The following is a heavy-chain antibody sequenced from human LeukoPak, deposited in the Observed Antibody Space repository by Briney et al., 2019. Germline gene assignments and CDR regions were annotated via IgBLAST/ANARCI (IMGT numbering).Heavy chain of an antibody. D-gene: IGHD4-11*01. CDR2: IFYSGST. J-gene: IGHJ4*02. V-gene: IGHV4-39*01. Sequence: WETLSLTCTVSGGSIRSSTYYWGWIRQPPGKGLEGIGSIFYSGSTYYNPSLKSRVTISVDTSKHPFSVVLNSVTAAHTAVYYCARQESSNWDWGQGTLVTVSS. CDR1: GGSIRSSTYY. CDR3: ARQESSNWD.